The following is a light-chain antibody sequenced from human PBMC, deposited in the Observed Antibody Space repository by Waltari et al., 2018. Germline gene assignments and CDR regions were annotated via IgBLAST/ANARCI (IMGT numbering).Light chain of an antibody. J-gene: IGKJ5*01. V-gene: IGKV3-15*01. Sequence: ETVMTQSPATLSVSPGERATLPCRASQSVSTNLAWYQQKPGKAPRPLISAASTRATGVPARFSGTGSGTEFTLTIDSLQSEDFAIYYCQQYSNWPPITFGQGTRLEIK. CDR3: QQYSNWPPIT. CDR1: QSVSTN. CDR2: AAS.